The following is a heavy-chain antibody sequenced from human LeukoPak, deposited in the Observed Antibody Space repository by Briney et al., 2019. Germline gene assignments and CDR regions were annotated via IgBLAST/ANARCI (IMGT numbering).Heavy chain of an antibody. CDR1: GYTFTNYY. CDR2: INPSGGST. J-gene: IGHJ3*02. CDR3: ARGHRTPNSSGWARDAFDI. Sequence: ASVKVSCKASGYTFTNYYIHWVRQAPGQGLEWMGLINPSGGSTSYAQKFQGRVTMTRDMSTSTVYMELSSLRSEDTAVYYCARGHRTPNSSGWARDAFDIWGQGTMVTVSS. D-gene: IGHD6-19*01. V-gene: IGHV1-46*01.